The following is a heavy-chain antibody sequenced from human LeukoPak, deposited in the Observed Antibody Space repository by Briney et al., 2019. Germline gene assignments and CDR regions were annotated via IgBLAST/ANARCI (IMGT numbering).Heavy chain of an antibody. CDR1: GFTFSRYA. V-gene: IGHV3-23*01. CDR3: AKKSRDGYNPFDY. D-gene: IGHD5-24*01. J-gene: IGHJ4*02. CDR2: MSSSGESP. Sequence: GGSLRLSCAASGFTFSRYAMSWVRQAPGRGLEWVSGMSSSGESPYYADSVKGRFTISRDNSKNTLYLEINSLRAEDTAIYYCAKKSRDGYNPFDYLGQGTLVTVSS.